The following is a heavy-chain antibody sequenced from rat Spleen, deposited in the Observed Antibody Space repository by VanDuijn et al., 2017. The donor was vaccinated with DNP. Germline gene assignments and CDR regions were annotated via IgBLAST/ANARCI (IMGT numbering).Heavy chain of an antibody. CDR3: ARRGGHYWYFDL. CDR1: GFTFNNYW. CDR2: IPYSGGTT. V-gene: IGHV5-31*01. Sequence: EVQLVESGGDLVQPGRSLKLSCVASGFTFNNYWMAWIRQVPGRRLEWVASIPYSGGTTYYPDSVKGRFTISRDNAKSTLYLQMDSLRSDDTATYHCARRGGHYWYFDLWGPGTMVTVSS. J-gene: IGHJ1*01.